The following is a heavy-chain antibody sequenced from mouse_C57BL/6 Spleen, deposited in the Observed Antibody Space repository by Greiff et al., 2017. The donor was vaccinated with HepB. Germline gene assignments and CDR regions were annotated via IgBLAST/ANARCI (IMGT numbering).Heavy chain of an antibody. D-gene: IGHD3-3*01. CDR2: INPNNGGT. V-gene: IGHV1-18*01. CDR3: ASGGRNYAMDY. Sequence: VQLQQSGPELVKPGASVKIPCKASGYTFTDYNMDWVKQSHGKSLEWIGDINPNNGGTIYNQKFKGKATLTVDKSSSTAYMELRSLTSEDTAVYYCASGGRNYAMDYWGQGTSVTVSS. J-gene: IGHJ4*01. CDR1: GYTFTDYN.